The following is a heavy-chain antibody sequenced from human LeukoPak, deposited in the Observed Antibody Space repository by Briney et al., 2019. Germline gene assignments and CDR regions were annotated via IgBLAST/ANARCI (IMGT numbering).Heavy chain of an antibody. CDR2: FNSDGRST. CDR1: GFTFSTYW. J-gene: IGHJ6*02. Sequence: GGSLRLSCAASGFTFSTYWMHWVRQAPGKGLVWVSRFNSDGRSTYYADSVKGRFTISRDNAKNTLYLQMNSLRAEDTAVYYCARGGGSGYVWGQGTTVTVSS. D-gene: IGHD3-22*01. CDR3: ARGGGSGYV. V-gene: IGHV3-74*01.